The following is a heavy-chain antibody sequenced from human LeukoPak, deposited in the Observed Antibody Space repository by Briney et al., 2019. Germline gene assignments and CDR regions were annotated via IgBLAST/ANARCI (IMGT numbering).Heavy chain of an antibody. CDR2: ISGSSAST. Sequence: GGSLRLSCAASGFTFNNYAMSWVRQAPGKGLEWVSGISGSSASTYYADSVKGRFTISRDNSKNTLYLQMNSLRAEDTAVYYCAKDTVRGYSYGTTLDYWGQGTLVTVSS. CDR3: AKDTVRGYSYGTTLDY. CDR1: GFTFNNYA. J-gene: IGHJ4*02. D-gene: IGHD5-18*01. V-gene: IGHV3-23*01.